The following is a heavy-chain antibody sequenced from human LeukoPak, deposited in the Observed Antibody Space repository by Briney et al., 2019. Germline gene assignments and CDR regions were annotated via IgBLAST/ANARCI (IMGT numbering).Heavy chain of an antibody. V-gene: IGHV5-51*01. D-gene: IGHD2-2*01. CDR1: GYSFTSYW. CDR3: ARGPSVPAAILFDY. CDR2: ISPGDSDT. J-gene: IGHJ4*02. Sequence: GESLKISCKGSGYSFTSYWIGWVRQMRAKGLEWRGIISPGDSDTSYSPSFHGQLTISVDKSISTAYLQWSSLKASDTAMYYCARGPSVPAAILFDYWGQGTLVTVSS.